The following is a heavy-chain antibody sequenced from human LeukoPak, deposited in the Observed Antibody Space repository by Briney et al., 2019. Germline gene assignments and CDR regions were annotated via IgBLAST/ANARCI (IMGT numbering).Heavy chain of an antibody. D-gene: IGHD3-22*01. V-gene: IGHV3-21*01. J-gene: IGHJ5*02. CDR2: ISSSSSYI. CDR3: ARVGGVTMIP. CDR1: GFTFSSYS. Sequence: PGGSLRLSCAASGFTFSSYSMNWVRQATGKGLEWVSSISSSSSYIYYADSVKGRFTISRDNAKNSLYLQMNSLRAEGTAVYYCARVGGVTMIPWGQGTLVTVSS.